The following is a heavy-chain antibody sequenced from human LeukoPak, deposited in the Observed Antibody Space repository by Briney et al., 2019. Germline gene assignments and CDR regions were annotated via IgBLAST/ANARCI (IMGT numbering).Heavy chain of an antibody. Sequence: WASVKVSCKASGYTFTSYGISWVRQAPGQGLEWMGWISAYNGNTNYAQKLQGRVTMTTDTSTSTAYMELRSLRSDDTAVYYCARELSGSYYVAFHYWGQGTLVTVSS. CDR2: ISAYNGNT. CDR3: ARELSGSYYVAFHY. D-gene: IGHD1-26*01. V-gene: IGHV1-18*01. CDR1: GYTFTSYG. J-gene: IGHJ4*02.